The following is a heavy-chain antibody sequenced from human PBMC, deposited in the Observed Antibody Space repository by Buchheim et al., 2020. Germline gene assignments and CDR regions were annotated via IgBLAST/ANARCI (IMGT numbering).Heavy chain of an antibody. CDR3: SGGRGDY. D-gene: IGHD3-10*01. V-gene: IGHV3-7*01. CDR1: GFTFSNYW. Sequence: EVQLVESAGGLVQPGGSLRLSCAASGFTFSNYWMTWVRQTPGKGLEWVATIKHDGSEKYYVDSVKGRFTISRDNAENSLYLKMNGLRVEDTAVYYCSGGRGDYWGQGTL. J-gene: IGHJ4*02. CDR2: IKHDGSEK.